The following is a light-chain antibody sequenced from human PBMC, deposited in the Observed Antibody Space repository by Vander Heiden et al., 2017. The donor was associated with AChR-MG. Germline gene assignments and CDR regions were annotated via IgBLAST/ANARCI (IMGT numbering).Light chain of an antibody. J-gene: IGKJ4*01. CDR2: DAS. Sequence: VFTQSPATLSLSPGASAPLSCRANQRVSNSLAWYQQKPGQAPRLLVYDASNRATGIPARFSGSGSGTDFTLTISSLEPEDCALYYCQQRSNWPRALTFGGGTKVEIK. CDR3: QQRSNWPRALT. CDR1: QRVSNS. V-gene: IGKV3-11*01.